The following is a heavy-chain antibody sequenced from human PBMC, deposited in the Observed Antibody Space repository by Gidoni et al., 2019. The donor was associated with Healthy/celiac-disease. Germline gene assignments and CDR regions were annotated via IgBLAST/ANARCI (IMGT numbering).Heavy chain of an antibody. D-gene: IGHD6-13*01. V-gene: IGHV3-73*02. CDR1: GFTFSGPA. J-gene: IGHJ4*02. CDR2: IRSKANSYAT. CDR3: TRHPGYSSSWSFDY. Sequence: EVQLVESGGGLVQPGGSLTLSCAASGFTFSGPAMHWVRQASGKGLEWVGRIRSKANSYATAYAASVKGRFTISRDDSKNTAYLQMNSLKTEDTAVYYCTRHPGYSSSWSFDYWGQGTLVTVSS.